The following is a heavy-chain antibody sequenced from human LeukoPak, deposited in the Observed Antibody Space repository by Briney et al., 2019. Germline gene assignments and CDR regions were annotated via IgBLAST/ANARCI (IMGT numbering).Heavy chain of an antibody. D-gene: IGHD5-24*01. CDR3: ARDREMATMSFDY. CDR2: INPNSGGT. CDR1: GYTFTGYY. V-gene: IGHV1-2*02. Sequence: ASVKASCKASGYTFTGYYMHWVRQAPGQGLEWMGWINPNSGGTNYAQKFQGRVTMTRDTSISTAYMELSRLRSDDTAVYYCARDREMATMSFDYWGQGTLVTVSS. J-gene: IGHJ4*02.